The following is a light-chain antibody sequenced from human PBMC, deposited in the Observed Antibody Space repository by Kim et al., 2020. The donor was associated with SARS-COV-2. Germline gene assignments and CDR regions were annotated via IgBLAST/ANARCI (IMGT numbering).Light chain of an antibody. V-gene: IGKV2-30*02. CDR2: KVS. CDR3: MQGTHWLHT. Sequence: VVMTQAPLSLPVTLGQPASISCRSSQSLVHSDGNTYLNWFQQRPGQSPRRLIYKVSNRDSGVPDRFSGSGSGTDFTLKISRVAAEDVVFYYCMQGTHWLHTFGQGTKLEI. CDR1: QSLVHSDGNTY. J-gene: IGKJ2*01.